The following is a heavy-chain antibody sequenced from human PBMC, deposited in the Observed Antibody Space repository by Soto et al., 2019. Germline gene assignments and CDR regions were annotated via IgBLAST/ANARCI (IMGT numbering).Heavy chain of an antibody. V-gene: IGHV4-30-4*01. CDR2: IYYSGST. J-gene: IGHJ4*02. CDR3: ARTTVFGTALCDY. Sequence: KTSETLSLTCTVSGGSISSGDYYWSWIRQPPGKGLEWIGYIYYSGSTYYNPSLKSRVTISVDTSKNQFSLKLSSVTAADTAVYYCARTTVFGTALCDYWGQGTLVTVS. CDR1: GGSISSGDYY. D-gene: IGHD2-21*02.